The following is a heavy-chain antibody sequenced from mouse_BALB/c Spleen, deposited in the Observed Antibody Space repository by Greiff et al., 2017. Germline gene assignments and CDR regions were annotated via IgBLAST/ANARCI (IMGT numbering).Heavy chain of an antibody. Sequence: EVKLMESGGGLVKPGGSLKLSCAASGFTFSSYAMSWVRQNPEKRLEWVASISSGGSTYYPDSVKGRFTISRDNARNILYLQMSSLRSEDTAMYYCARGDITTATWDYAMDYWGQGTSVTVSS. D-gene: IGHD1-2*01. J-gene: IGHJ4*01. CDR1: GFTFSSYA. CDR2: ISSGGST. V-gene: IGHV5-6-5*01. CDR3: ARGDITTATWDYAMDY.